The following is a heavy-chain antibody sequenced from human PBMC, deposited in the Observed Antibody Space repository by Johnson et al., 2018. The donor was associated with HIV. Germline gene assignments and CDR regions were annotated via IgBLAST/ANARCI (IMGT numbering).Heavy chain of an antibody. CDR3: AKAVAKVGAGMSFDF. D-gene: IGHD1-26*01. CDR1: GFTFSDYY. J-gene: IGHJ3*01. CDR2: ISTSGSTI. Sequence: QVQLVESGGDLIQPGGSLRLSCAASGFTFSDYYMTWVRQAPGRGLDWVSYISTSGSTINYADSVKGRFTISRDNSKNTLYLQMSSLRAEDTAVYYCAKAVAKVGAGMSFDFWGQGTMVTVSS. V-gene: IGHV3-11*01.